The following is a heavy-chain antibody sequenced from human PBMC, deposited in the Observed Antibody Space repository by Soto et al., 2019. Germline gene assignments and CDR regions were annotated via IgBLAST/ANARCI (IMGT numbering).Heavy chain of an antibody. CDR2: INAANGDT. J-gene: IGHJ5*02. Sequence: SVKVSCKASLYTFTSYGIHWVRQAPGQRLEWMGWINAANGDTKYSPKFQGRVTITRDTSASTAYMELSSLRSEDTAVYYCVRRNVSATGIDWFDPWGQGTLVTVSS. CDR1: LYTFTSYG. CDR3: VRRNVSATGIDWFDP. D-gene: IGHD6-13*01. V-gene: IGHV1-3*01.